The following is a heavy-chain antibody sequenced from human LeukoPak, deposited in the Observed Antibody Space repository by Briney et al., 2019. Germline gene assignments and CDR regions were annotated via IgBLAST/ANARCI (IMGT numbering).Heavy chain of an antibody. CDR1: RFTFSTYS. Sequence: GGSLRLSCAASRFTFSTYSMNWVRQAPGKGLEWVSSISSDSNYIYYADSVKGRFTFSRDNAKNSLYLQMNSLRAEDTAVYYCARVAFGLYVMDVWGQGTTVTVSS. CDR2: ISSDSNYI. V-gene: IGHV3-21*01. D-gene: IGHD3/OR15-3a*01. CDR3: ARVAFGLYVMDV. J-gene: IGHJ6*02.